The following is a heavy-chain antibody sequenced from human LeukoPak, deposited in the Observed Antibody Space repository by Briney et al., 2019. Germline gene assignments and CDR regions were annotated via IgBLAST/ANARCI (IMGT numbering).Heavy chain of an antibody. J-gene: IGHJ4*02. D-gene: IGHD6-19*01. CDR1: GFTVSSNY. V-gene: IGHV3-66*01. CDR2: IYSGGST. CDR3: ATVAGPNYYFDY. Sequence: GGSLRLSCAASGFTVSSNYMSWVRQAPGKGLEWVSVIYSGGSTYYADSVKGRFTISRDNSKNTLYLQMNSLRAEDTAVYYCATVAGPNYYFDYWGQGTLVTVSS.